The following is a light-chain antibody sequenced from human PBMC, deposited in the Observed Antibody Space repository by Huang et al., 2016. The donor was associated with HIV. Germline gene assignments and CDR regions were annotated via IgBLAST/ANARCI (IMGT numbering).Light chain of an antibody. Sequence: EILMTQSPATLSVSPGERATLSCRASQSVSSNLAWYQQKPGQAPRLLIYGASTRVTGIPARFSGSGSATEFTRTISSLQSEDFSLYYCQHYSTWPWTFGQGTKVEIK. CDR3: QHYSTWPWT. V-gene: IGKV3-15*01. CDR1: QSVSSN. J-gene: IGKJ1*01. CDR2: GAS.